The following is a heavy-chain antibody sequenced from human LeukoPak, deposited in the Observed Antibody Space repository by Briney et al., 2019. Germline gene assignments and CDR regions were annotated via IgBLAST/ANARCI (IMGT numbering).Heavy chain of an antibody. CDR2: INSDGSST. V-gene: IGHV3-74*01. CDR3: ASCGYSGYDDDAFDI. D-gene: IGHD5-12*01. J-gene: IGHJ3*02. Sequence: PGGSLRLSCVASGFTFSSYWMHWVRQAPGKGLVWVSRINSDGSSTSYADSVKGRFTISRDNAKNTLYLQMNSLRAEDTAVYYCASCGYSGYDDDAFDIWGQGTMVTVSS. CDR1: GFTFSSYW.